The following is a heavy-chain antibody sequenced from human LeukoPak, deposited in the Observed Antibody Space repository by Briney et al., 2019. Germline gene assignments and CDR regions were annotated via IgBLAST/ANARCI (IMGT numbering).Heavy chain of an antibody. CDR2: ISSSSSTI. J-gene: IGHJ4*02. Sequence: GGSLRLSCAASGFTFSSYSMNWVRQAPGKGLEWVSYISSSSSTIYYADSVKGRFTISGDNAKNSLYLQMNSLRAEDTALYYCARGTSALLGYFDYWGQGTLVTVSS. V-gene: IGHV3-48*04. CDR1: GFTFSSYS. CDR3: ARGTSALLGYFDY.